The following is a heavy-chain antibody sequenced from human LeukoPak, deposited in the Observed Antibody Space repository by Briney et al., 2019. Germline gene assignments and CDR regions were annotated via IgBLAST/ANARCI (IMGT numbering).Heavy chain of an antibody. V-gene: IGHV3-21*01. CDR1: GFTLSSYS. CDR2: ISSSSSYI. CDR3: ARDPDYYGSGSYYNLRRYYYGMDV. Sequence: AGGSLRFSGAASGFTLSSYSMTGVGQAPGKGLEGVSSISSSSSYIYYTDSVKGRFTISRDNAKNSLYLQMNSLRAEDTAVYYCARDPDYYGSGSYYNLRRYYYGMDVWGQGTTVTVSS. D-gene: IGHD3-10*01. J-gene: IGHJ6*02.